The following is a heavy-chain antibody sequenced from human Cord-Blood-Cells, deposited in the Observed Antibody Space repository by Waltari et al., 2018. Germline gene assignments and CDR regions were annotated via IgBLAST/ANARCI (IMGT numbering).Heavy chain of an antibody. J-gene: IGHJ4*02. D-gene: IGHD1-26*01. Sequence: QVQLVQSGAEVKKPGASVKVSCKAAGKTFTGYTMQLVRQAPGQGLEWMGRINPNSGGTNYAQKFQGRVTMTRDTSISTAYMELSRLRSDDTAVYYCARGPSGYFDYWGQGTLVTVSS. CDR3: ARGPSGYFDY. V-gene: IGHV1-2*06. CDR1: GKTFTGYT. CDR2: INPNSGGT.